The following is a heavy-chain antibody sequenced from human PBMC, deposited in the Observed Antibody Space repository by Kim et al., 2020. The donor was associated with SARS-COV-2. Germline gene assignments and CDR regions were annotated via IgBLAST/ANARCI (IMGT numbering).Heavy chain of an antibody. V-gene: IGHV3-33*01. D-gene: IGHD3-10*01. CDR3: AREVAMVRGVIITGHYYYGMDV. Sequence: GGSLSLSCAASGFTFSSYGMHWVRQAPGKGLEWVAVIWYDGSNKYYADSVKGRFTISRDNSKNTLYLQMNSLRAEDTAVYYCAREVAMVRGVIITGHYYYGMDVWGQGTTVTVSS. J-gene: IGHJ6*02. CDR2: IWYDGSNK. CDR1: GFTFSSYG.